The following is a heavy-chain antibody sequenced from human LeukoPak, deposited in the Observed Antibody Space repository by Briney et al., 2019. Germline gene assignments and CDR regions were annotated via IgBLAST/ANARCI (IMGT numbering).Heavy chain of an antibody. CDR1: GFTFSIYD. V-gene: IGHV3-30-3*01. CDR2: ISYHGSNK. Sequence: GGSLRLSCAASGFTFSIYDMHWVLQPPGKRPHFLAVISYHGSNKYNADSVKGRFTISRDNSENTLYLQMNSMRAEDTAVDYCASGLGSSGWYSGAFDIWGQGTMVTVSS. D-gene: IGHD6-19*01. CDR3: ASGLGSSGWYSGAFDI. J-gene: IGHJ3*02.